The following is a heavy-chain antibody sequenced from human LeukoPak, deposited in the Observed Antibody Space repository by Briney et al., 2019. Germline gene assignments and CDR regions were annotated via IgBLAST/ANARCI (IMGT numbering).Heavy chain of an antibody. Sequence: ASVKVSCKASGYSFTSYYMRWVRQAPGQGLEWMGIINPSGGSTSYAQKFQGRVTMTRDTSTSTVYMELSSLRSEDTAVYYCARWDTAVLSFDYWGQGTLVTVSS. D-gene: IGHD5-18*01. CDR2: INPSGGST. V-gene: IGHV1-46*01. CDR3: ARWDTAVLSFDY. J-gene: IGHJ4*02. CDR1: GYSFTSYY.